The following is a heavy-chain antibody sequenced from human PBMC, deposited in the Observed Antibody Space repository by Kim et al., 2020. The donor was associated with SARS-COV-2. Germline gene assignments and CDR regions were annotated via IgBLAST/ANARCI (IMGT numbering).Heavy chain of an antibody. J-gene: IGHJ5*02. D-gene: IGHD1-7*01. CDR2: INPNSGGT. CDR3: ARGPSIHPLITGTEGGYWFDP. Sequence: ASVKVSCKASGYTFTGYYMHWVRQAPGQGLEWMGRINPNSGGTNYAQKFQGRVTMTRDTSISTASMELSRLRSDDTVVYYCARGPSIHPLITGTEGGYWFDPWGQGTLVTVSS. CDR1: GYTFTGYY. V-gene: IGHV1-2*05.